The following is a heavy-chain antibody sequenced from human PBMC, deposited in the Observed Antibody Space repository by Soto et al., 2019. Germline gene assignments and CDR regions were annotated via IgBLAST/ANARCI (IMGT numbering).Heavy chain of an antibody. CDR1: GFTFSGFA. CDR2: ISGSAYGI. J-gene: IGHJ4*02. V-gene: IGHV3-23*01. Sequence: GGSLRLSCAASGFTFSGFAMTWVRQAPGKGLEWVSSISGSAYGIYYADSVKGRFTISRDNSKNTLYLQMSSLRAEDTAIYYCARPAYYDFWSGLEIWGQGSLVTVSS. CDR3: ARPAYYDFWSGLEI. D-gene: IGHD3-3*01.